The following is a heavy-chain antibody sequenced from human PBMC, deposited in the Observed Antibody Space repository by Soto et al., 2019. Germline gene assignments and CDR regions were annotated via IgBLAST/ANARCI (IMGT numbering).Heavy chain of an antibody. D-gene: IGHD6-6*01. CDR3: ARVFRWSSSSWGFDS. J-gene: IGHJ4*02. Sequence: QVRLVQSGAEVKKPGASVKVSCKASGYTFISYGITWVRQAPGQGLEWMGWISAYNAHTNYGQKFQDRVSLTTDTSTNTSYMEMRSLRSDDTAFYFCARVFRWSSSSWGFDSWGQGTLVTVSS. V-gene: IGHV1-18*01. CDR2: ISAYNAHT. CDR1: GYTFISYG.